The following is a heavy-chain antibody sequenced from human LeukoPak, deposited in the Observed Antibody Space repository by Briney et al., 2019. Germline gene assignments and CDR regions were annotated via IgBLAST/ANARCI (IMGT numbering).Heavy chain of an antibody. CDR1: GGSISSSNW. Sequence: SETLSLTCAVSGGSISSSNWWSWVRQPPGKGLEWIGEIYHSGSTNYNPSLKSRVTISVDKSKNQFSLKLSSVTAADTAVYYCARGYCSGGSCYRCWYFDLWGRGTLVTVSS. CDR3: ARGYCSGGSCYRCWYFDL. D-gene: IGHD2-15*01. J-gene: IGHJ2*01. CDR2: IYHSGST. V-gene: IGHV4-4*02.